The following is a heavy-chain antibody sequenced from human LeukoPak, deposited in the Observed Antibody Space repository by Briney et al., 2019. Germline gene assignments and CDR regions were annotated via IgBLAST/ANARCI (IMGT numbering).Heavy chain of an antibody. D-gene: IGHD2-2*01. J-gene: IGHJ6*02. CDR1: GYTFTGYY. CDR2: INPNSGGT. V-gene: IGHV1-2*02. CDR3: AREVRNFCSSTSCTTYYYYGMDV. Sequence: ASVKVSCKASGYTFTGYYMHWVRQAPGQGLEWMGWINPNSGGTNYAQKFQGRVTMTGDTSISTAYMELSRLRSDDTAVYYCAREVRNFCSSTSCTTYYYYGMDVWGQGTTVTVSS.